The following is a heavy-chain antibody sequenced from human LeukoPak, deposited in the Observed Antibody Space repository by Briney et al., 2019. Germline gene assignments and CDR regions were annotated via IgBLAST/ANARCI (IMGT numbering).Heavy chain of an antibody. V-gene: IGHV4-59*01. Sequence: PSETLSLTCTVSGGSISSYYWSWIRQPPGKGLEWIGYIYYSGSTSYNPSLKSRVTISVDTSKNQFSLKLSSVTAADTAVYYCARVLYYGDYYFDYWGQGTLVTVSS. J-gene: IGHJ4*02. CDR2: IYYSGST. CDR1: GGSISSYY. D-gene: IGHD4-17*01. CDR3: ARVLYYGDYYFDY.